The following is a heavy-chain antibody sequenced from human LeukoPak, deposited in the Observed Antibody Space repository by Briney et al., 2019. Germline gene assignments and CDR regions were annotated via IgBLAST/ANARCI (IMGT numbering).Heavy chain of an antibody. CDR1: GGSITSHY. CDR3: ATLKRGSIYGYFDF. D-gene: IGHD5-18*01. V-gene: IGHV4-59*11. Sequence: ASETLSFTCTVSGGSITSHYWSWIRQPPGKGLEWIAYVLDSVRTKDNPSLQSRLTLSADTSKNQFSLRLSSVTAADTAVYYCATLKRGSIYGYFDFWGQGIKVTVSS. J-gene: IGHJ4*02. CDR2: VLDSVRT.